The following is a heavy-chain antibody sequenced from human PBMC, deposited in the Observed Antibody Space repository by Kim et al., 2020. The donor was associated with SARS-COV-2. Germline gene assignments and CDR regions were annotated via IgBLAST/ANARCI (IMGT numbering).Heavy chain of an antibody. V-gene: IGHV1-69*04. Sequence: SVKVSCKASGGTFSSYAISWVRQAPGQGLEWMGRIIPILGIANYAQKFQGRVTITADKSTSTAYMELSSLRSEDTAVYYCARRMVRGVIKGPSDYWGQGTLVTVSS. J-gene: IGHJ4*02. D-gene: IGHD3-10*01. CDR2: IIPILGIA. CDR3: ARRMVRGVIKGPSDY. CDR1: GGTFSSYA.